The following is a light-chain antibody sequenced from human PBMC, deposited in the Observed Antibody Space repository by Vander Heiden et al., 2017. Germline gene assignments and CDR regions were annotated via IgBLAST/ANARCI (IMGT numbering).Light chain of an antibody. CDR2: AAS. Sequence: DIQLTQSPSFLSASVGDRVTITCRASQGISSYLAWYQQKPGKAPKLLIYAASTLQSGVPSRFSGSGSGTEFTLTISNLQPEDFATYYCQQLNSYPYTFGQGTKLEIK. CDR1: QGISSY. CDR3: QQLNSYPYT. J-gene: IGKJ2*01. V-gene: IGKV1-9*01.